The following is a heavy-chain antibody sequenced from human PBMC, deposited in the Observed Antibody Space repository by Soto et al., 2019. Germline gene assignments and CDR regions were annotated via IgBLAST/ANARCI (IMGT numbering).Heavy chain of an antibody. CDR3: VEGWNDF. J-gene: IGHJ4*02. D-gene: IGHD1-1*01. CDR1: GFMFSSAW. CDR2: IKSTKDGGAR. Sequence: EVHVVESGGDLVEPGGSLRLSCVTSGFMFSSAWMSWVRQAPGKGLEWVARIKSTKDGGARDYAAPVNGRFSISRDDSKSTGYLQMNSLRGEDTALYYCVEGWNDFWGQGTLVTVSS. V-gene: IGHV3-15*01.